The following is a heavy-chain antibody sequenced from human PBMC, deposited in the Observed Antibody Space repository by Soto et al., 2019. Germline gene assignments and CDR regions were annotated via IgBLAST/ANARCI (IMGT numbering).Heavy chain of an antibody. D-gene: IGHD2-15*01. J-gene: IGHJ6*02. V-gene: IGHV3-74*01. CDR1: GFTFSTYW. CDR2: INGDGSST. CDR3: ARGYCSGGSCSPGGMDV. Sequence: EVQVVESGGGLVQPGGSLRLSCAASGFTFSTYWVHWVRQAPGKGLVWVSRINGDGSSTSYADSVKGRFTISRDNAKNTLYLQMNSLRTEDTAVYYCARGYCSGGSCSPGGMDVWGQGTTVTVSS.